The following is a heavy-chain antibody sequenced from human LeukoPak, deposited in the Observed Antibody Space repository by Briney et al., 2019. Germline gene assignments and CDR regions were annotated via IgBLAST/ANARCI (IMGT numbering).Heavy chain of an antibody. CDR3: ARGYGSGSYYNAPLFDY. CDR1: GGSISSGSYY. Sequence: SETLSLTCTVSGGSISSGSYYWSWIRQPAGKGLEWIGRIYTSGSTNCNPSLKSRVTISVDTSKNQFSLKLSSVTAADTAVYYCARGYGSGSYYNAPLFDYWGQGTLVTVSS. CDR2: IYTSGST. V-gene: IGHV4-61*02. J-gene: IGHJ4*02. D-gene: IGHD3-10*01.